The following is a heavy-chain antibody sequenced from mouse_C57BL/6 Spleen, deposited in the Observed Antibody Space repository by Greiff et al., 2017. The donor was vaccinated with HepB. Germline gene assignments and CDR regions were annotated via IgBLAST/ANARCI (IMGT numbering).Heavy chain of an antibody. V-gene: IGHV1-54*01. CDR2: INPGSGGT. CDR1: GYAFTNYL. Sequence: VQLQQSGAELVRPGTSVKVSCKASGYAFTNYLIEWVKQRPGQGLEWIGVINPGSGGTNYNEKFKGKATLTADKSSSTAYMQLSSLTSEDSAVFCCATNWDCAVWFAYWGQGTLVTVSA. CDR3: ATNWDCAVWFAY. D-gene: IGHD4-1*01. J-gene: IGHJ3*01.